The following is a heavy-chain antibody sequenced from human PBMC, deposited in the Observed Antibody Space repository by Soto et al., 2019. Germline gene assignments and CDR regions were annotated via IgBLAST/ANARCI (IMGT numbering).Heavy chain of an antibody. CDR2: IYSGGST. CDR3: AKDQLYIGGVFQNWFAP. D-gene: IGHD3-16*01. J-gene: IGHJ5*02. CDR1: GFTVSSNY. V-gene: IGHV3-66*01. Sequence: PGGSLRLSCAASGFTVSSNYMSWVRQAPGKGLEWVSVIYSGGSTYYADSVKGRFTISRDNSKNTLYLQMNSLRAEDTAVYYCAKDQLYIGGVFQNWFAPGGQETLFTVSS.